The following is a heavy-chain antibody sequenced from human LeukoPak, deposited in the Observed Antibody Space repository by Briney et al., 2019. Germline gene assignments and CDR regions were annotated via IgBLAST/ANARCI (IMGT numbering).Heavy chain of an antibody. CDR3: V. Sequence: SETLSLTCTVSGGSISSSSYYWGWIRQPPGKGLEWLGTIYYRGTTYYNPSLKSRVTISVDTSKNQFSLRLSSVTAADTAVYMDVWGKGTTVTVSS. CDR1: GGSISSSSYY. V-gene: IGHV4-39*07. CDR2: IYYRGTT. J-gene: IGHJ6*03.